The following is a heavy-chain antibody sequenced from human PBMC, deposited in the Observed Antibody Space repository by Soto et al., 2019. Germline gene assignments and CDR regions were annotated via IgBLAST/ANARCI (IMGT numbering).Heavy chain of an antibody. CDR2: IIPIFGTA. V-gene: IGHV1-69*01. CDR1: GGTVSSYA. CDR3: AREAQIGYDFGYYYYGMDV. J-gene: IGHJ6*02. Sequence: QVQLVQSGAEVKKPGSSVKVSCKASGGTVSSYAISWVRQAPGQGLEWMGGIIPIFGTANYAQKFQGRVTITADESTSTAYMELSSLRSEDTAVYYSAREAQIGYDFGYYYYGMDVWGQGTTVTVSS. D-gene: IGHD5-12*01.